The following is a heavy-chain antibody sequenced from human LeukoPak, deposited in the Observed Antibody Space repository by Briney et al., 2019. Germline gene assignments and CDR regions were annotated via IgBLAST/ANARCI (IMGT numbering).Heavy chain of an antibody. CDR3: ARGVGGWSDY. V-gene: IGHV4-59*01. Sequence: SETLSLTCTVSGGSISSYYWSWIRQPPGKGREWIGYIYYSGSTNYNPSLKSRVTISVDTSKNQFSLKLSSVAAGGPAVYFCARGVGGWSDYWGQGTLVTVSS. D-gene: IGHD3-10*01. J-gene: IGHJ4*02. CDR2: IYYSGST. CDR1: GGSISSYY.